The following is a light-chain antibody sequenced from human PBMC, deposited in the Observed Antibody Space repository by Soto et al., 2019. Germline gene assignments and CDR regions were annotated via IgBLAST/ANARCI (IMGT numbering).Light chain of an antibody. J-gene: IGKJ1*01. CDR1: QGISKW. Sequence: DIQMTQSPSTLSASVGDRVTITCRASQGISKWLAWYQQKPGKAPKLLIYGASSLENGVPSRFSGSGSGTEFTLTISSLQPDDFATYFCQQYNSYDMWSFGQGTKVDIK. V-gene: IGKV1-5*01. CDR3: QQYNSYDMWS. CDR2: GAS.